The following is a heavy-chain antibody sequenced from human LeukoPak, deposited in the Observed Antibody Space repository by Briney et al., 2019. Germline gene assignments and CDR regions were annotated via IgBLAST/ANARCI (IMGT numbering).Heavy chain of an antibody. CDR2: IRYDGSNK. D-gene: IGHD2-15*01. Sequence: AGGSLRLSSAASGFTFSRYGMHWVRQAPGKGLEWVAFIRYDGSNKYYADSVKGRFTISRDNSKNTLYLQMNSLRAEDTAVYYCARPARLYCSGGSCYAGYYGMDVWGQGTTVTVSS. CDR1: GFTFSRYG. CDR3: ARPARLYCSGGSCYAGYYGMDV. J-gene: IGHJ6*02. V-gene: IGHV3-30*02.